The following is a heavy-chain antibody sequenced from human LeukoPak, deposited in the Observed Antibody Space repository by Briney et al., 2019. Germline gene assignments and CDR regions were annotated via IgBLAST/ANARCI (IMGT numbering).Heavy chain of an antibody. CDR1: GITFSDYY. D-gene: IGHD1-14*01. CDR3: VITAGWTTATDH. V-gene: IGHV3-11*04. J-gene: IGHJ5*02. CDR2: ISKSGDTI. Sequence: GGSLRLSCAASGITFSDYYMSWIRQAPGKGLEWLSYISKSGDTIYYADSVRGRFTISRDNARDSLYLQMNSLTVADTATYYCVITAGWTTATDHWGQGALVTVSS.